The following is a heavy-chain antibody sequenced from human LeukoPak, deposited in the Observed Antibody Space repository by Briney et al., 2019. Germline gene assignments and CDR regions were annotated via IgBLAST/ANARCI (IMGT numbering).Heavy chain of an antibody. D-gene: IGHD3-10*01. CDR2: ISGSGGRT. CDR1: GFTFSNHW. CDR3: ARSGSAGSVDY. J-gene: IGHJ4*02. Sequence: GGSLRLSCVGSGFTFSNHWMSWVRQAPGKGLEWVSAISGSGGRTYYADSVKGRFTISRDNSKNTLYLQMNSLRAEDTAVYYCARSGSAGSVDYWGQGTLVTVSS. V-gene: IGHV3-23*01.